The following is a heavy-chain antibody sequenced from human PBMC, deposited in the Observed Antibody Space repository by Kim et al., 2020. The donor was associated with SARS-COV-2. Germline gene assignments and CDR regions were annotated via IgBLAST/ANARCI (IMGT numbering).Heavy chain of an antibody. D-gene: IGHD3-22*01. J-gene: IGHJ4*02. CDR1: GYTFTGYY. V-gene: IGHV1-2*02. CDR2: INPNSGGT. CDR3: ARWDYDSSGYHQDY. Sequence: ASVKVSCKASGYTFTGYYMHWVRQAPGQGLEWMGWINPNSGGTNYAQKFQGRVTMTRDTSISTAYMELSRLRSDDTAVYYCARWDYDSSGYHQDYWGQGTLVTVSS.